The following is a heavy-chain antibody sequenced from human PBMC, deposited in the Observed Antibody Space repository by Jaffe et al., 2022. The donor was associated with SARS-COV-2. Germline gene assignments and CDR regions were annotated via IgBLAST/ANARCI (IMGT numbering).Heavy chain of an antibody. CDR3: ARGKNLDSGAEGYCSSTSCYGGTMDV. V-gene: IGHV3-74*01. J-gene: IGHJ6*02. CDR1: GFTFSSYW. D-gene: IGHD2-2*01. Sequence: EVQLVESGGGLVQPGGSLRLSCAASGFTFSSYWMHWVRQAPGKGLVWVSRINSDGSSTSYADSVKGRFTISRDNAKNTLYLQMNSLRAEDTAVYYCARGKNLDSGAEGYCSSTSCYGGTMDVWGQGTTVTVSS. CDR2: INSDGSST.